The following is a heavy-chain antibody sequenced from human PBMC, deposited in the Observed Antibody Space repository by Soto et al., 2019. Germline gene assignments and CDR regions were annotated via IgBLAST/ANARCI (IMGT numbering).Heavy chain of an antibody. CDR1: GGSISSGGYY. Sequence: QVQLQESGPGLVKPSQTLSLTCTVSGGSISSGGYYWSWIRQHPGKGLEWIGYIYYSGITYYHPSLKSRVTISVDTSKNQFSLKLSSVTAADTAVYYCARVQMATIPWYFDLWGRGTLVTVSS. CDR2: IYYSGIT. CDR3: ARVQMATIPWYFDL. V-gene: IGHV4-31*03. J-gene: IGHJ2*01. D-gene: IGHD5-12*01.